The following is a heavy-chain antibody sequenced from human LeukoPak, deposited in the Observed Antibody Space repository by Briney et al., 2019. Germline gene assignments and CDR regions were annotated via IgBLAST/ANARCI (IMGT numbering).Heavy chain of an antibody. Sequence: SETLSLTCTVSGGSISSYYWSWMRQPPGKGLEWIGYIYYSGSTNYNPSLKSRVTISVDTSKNQFSLKLSSVTAADTAVYYCARGGSSLYYFDYWGQGTLVTVSS. D-gene: IGHD6-6*01. CDR1: GGSISSYY. CDR3: ARGGSSLYYFDY. V-gene: IGHV4-59*01. J-gene: IGHJ4*02. CDR2: IYYSGST.